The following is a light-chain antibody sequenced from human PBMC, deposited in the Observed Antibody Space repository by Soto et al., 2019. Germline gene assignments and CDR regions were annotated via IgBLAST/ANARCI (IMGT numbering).Light chain of an antibody. J-gene: IGKJ4*01. Sequence: IVMTQSPATLSVSPGERATLSCRASQGICVTLAWYQQKPGQPPRLLIYNAVTRATGVPARFSGSGSGTELTVTSDGLQSEDFAVHYCQRSSDWQLTVGGGTKVDIK. V-gene: IGKV3-15*01. CDR2: NAV. CDR1: QGICVT. CDR3: QRSSDWQLT.